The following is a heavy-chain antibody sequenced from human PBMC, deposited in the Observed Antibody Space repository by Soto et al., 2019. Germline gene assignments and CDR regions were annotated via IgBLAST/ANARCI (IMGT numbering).Heavy chain of an antibody. J-gene: IGHJ3*02. CDR3: AKPSKYCGSKCYSPAHDAFDI. Sequence: SETLSLTCAVSGASISTANYYWGWIRQPPGKGLQWIGSFFYSGTTHYNPSLKSRVTIAVDTSKNQFSLKLSSVTAADTAIYYCAKPSKYCGSKCYSPAHDAFDIWGRGTTVTVSS. CDR2: FFYSGTT. D-gene: IGHD2-21*01. CDR1: GASISTANYY. V-gene: IGHV4-39*01.